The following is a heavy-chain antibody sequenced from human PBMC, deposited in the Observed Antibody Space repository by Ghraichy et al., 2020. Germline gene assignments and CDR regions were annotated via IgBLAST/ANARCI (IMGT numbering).Heavy chain of an antibody. D-gene: IGHD2-15*01. J-gene: IGHJ1*01. Sequence: SETLSLTCAVSGGSISSSNWWSWVRQPPGKGLEWIGEIYHSGSTNYNPSLKSRVTISVDKSKNQFSLKLSSVTAADTAVYYCARDLGRGGSLLGYFQHWGQGTLVTVSS. CDR2: IYHSGST. CDR3: ARDLGRGGSLLGYFQH. V-gene: IGHV4-4*02. CDR1: GGSISSSNW.